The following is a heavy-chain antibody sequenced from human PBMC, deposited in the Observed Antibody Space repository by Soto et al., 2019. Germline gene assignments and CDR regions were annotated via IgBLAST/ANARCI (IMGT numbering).Heavy chain of an antibody. CDR2: TSPHNNDT. Sequence: ASVKVSCKASGYTFSHYGISWVRQAPGQGLEWLAWTSPHNNDTNYAEKLLGRVSLTTDISTSTAYMELRSLRSGDTAAYSCASDERGTCTAPSCYYLDYWGQGTLVTVSS. J-gene: IGHJ4*01. D-gene: IGHD2-2*01. CDR3: ASDERGTCTAPSCYYLDY. CDR1: GYTFSHYG. V-gene: IGHV1-18*04.